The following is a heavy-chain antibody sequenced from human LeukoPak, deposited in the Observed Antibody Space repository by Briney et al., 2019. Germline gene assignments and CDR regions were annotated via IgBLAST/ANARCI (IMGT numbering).Heavy chain of an antibody. Sequence: GGSLRLSCAASGFTFDDYAMHWFRQAPGKGLEWVSGITWNSDSIVYADSVKGRFTISRDNAKNSLYLQMNSLRAEDTALYYCAEDTTSMLRGLPNYWGQGTLVTVSS. CDR3: AEDTTSMLRGLPNY. D-gene: IGHD3-10*01. CDR2: ITWNSDSI. J-gene: IGHJ4*02. CDR1: GFTFDDYA. V-gene: IGHV3-9*01.